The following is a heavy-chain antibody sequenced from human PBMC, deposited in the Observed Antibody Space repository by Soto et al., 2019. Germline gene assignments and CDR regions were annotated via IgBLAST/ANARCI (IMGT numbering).Heavy chain of an antibody. Sequence: SVKVSCKASGGTFSSYAISWVRQAPGQGLEWMGGIIPIFGTANYAQKFQGRVTITADESTSTAYMGLSSLRSEDTAVYYCARGDTMVRGVIHRTTGLDYWGQGTLVTVSS. D-gene: IGHD3-10*01. CDR1: GGTFSSYA. J-gene: IGHJ4*02. CDR2: IIPIFGTA. V-gene: IGHV1-69*13. CDR3: ARGDTMVRGVIHRTTGLDY.